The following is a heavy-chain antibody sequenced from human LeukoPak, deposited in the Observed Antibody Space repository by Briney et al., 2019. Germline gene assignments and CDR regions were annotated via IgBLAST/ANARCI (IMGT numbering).Heavy chain of an antibody. CDR3: ARDTGSGLEGAFDI. CDR1: GGSISSSNW. V-gene: IGHV4-4*02. CDR2: IYHSGST. J-gene: IGHJ3*02. Sequence: SGTLSLTCAVSGGSISSSNWWSWVRQPPGKGLEWIGEIYHSGSTNYNPSLKSRVSISVDKSKNQFSLKLSSVTAADTAVYYCARDTGSGLEGAFDIWGQGTMVTVSS. D-gene: IGHD2-15*01.